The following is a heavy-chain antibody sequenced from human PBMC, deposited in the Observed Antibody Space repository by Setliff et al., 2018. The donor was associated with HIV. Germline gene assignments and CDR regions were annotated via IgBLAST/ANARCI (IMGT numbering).Heavy chain of an antibody. CDR1: GFSFSRCG. Sequence: GGSLRLSCAASGFSFSRCGMHWVRQAPGKGLEWVTFIRYDGSDKYYADSVKGRFTISRDNSKNTLYLQMNNLRAEDAAVYYCAKDDPLFDYWGQGALVTVSS. V-gene: IGHV3-30*02. CDR3: AKDDPLFDY. J-gene: IGHJ4*02. CDR2: IRYDGSDK.